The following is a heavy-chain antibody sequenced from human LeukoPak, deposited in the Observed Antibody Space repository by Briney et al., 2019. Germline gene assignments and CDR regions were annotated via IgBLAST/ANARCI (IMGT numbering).Heavy chain of an antibody. D-gene: IGHD1-26*01. CDR2: ISSSGSTI. Sequence: GGSLRLSCAASGFTFSSYEMNWVRQAPGKGLEWVSYISSSGSTIYYADSVKGRFTISRDNAKNSLYPQMNSLRAEDTAVYYCARVRGPYYYYGMDVWGKGTTVTVSS. V-gene: IGHV3-48*03. CDR1: GFTFSSYE. J-gene: IGHJ6*04. CDR3: ARVRGPYYYYGMDV.